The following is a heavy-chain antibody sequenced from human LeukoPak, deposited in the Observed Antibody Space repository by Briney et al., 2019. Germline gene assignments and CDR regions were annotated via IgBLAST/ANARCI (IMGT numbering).Heavy chain of an antibody. Sequence: ASVKVSCKASGGTFSSYAISWVRQAPGQGLEWMGGIIPIFGTANYAQKFQGRVTITADESTSTAYMELSSLRSEDTAVYYCARKYRIVVVVAEDWFDPWGQGTLVTVSS. CDR1: GGTFSSYA. J-gene: IGHJ5*02. CDR3: ARKYRIVVVVAEDWFDP. D-gene: IGHD2-15*01. V-gene: IGHV1-69*13. CDR2: IIPIFGTA.